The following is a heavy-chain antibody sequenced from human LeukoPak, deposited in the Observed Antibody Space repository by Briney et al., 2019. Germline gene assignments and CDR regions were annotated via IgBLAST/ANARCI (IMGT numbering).Heavy chain of an antibody. CDR1: GFTFSSYA. Sequence: GGSLRLSCAASGFTFSSYAMSWVRQAPGKGLEWVSAISGSDGSTYYADSVKGRFTISRDNPKNTLYLQMNSLRAEDTAVYYCAKVGNQGKVYYFGYWGQGTLVTVSS. V-gene: IGHV3-23*01. J-gene: IGHJ4*02. CDR3: AKVGNQGKVYYFGY. CDR2: ISGSDGST.